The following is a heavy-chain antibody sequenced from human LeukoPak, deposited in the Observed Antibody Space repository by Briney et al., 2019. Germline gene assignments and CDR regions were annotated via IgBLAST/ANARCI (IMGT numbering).Heavy chain of an antibody. CDR3: ARAASSSHPYYYYMDV. J-gene: IGHJ6*03. CDR1: GYTFTGYY. CDR2: INPNSGGT. D-gene: IGHD6-6*01. V-gene: IGHV1-2*02. Sequence: ASVKVSCKASGYTFTGYYMHWVRQAPGQGLEWMGWINPNSGGTNYAQKFQGRVTMTRDTSISTAYMELSRLRSDDTAVYYCARAASSSHPYYYYMDVWGKGTTITVSS.